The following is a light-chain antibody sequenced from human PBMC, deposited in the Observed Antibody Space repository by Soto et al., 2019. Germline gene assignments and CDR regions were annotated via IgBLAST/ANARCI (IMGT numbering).Light chain of an antibody. CDR3: QQYGRSPYT. V-gene: IGKV1-39*01. CDR1: QSIGKH. J-gene: IGKJ2*01. CDR2: YVS. Sequence: DIQMTQSPSSLSASVGDRVTITCRASQSIGKHLNWYQQKPGKAPKFLIYYVSNLQSGVPSRFSGSGSGTDFTLTIDSLQPEDFATYYCQQYGRSPYTFGQGTQLEIK.